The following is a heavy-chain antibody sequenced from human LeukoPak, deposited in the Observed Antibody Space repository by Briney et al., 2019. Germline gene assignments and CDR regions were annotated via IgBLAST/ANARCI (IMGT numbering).Heavy chain of an antibody. CDR2: IYYSGST. Sequence: SETLSLTCTVSGGSICSSTYYWGWIRQPPGKGLEWIGSIYYSGSTYYNPSLKSRVTISVDTSKNQFSLNLSSVTAADTAVYYGARHGYSTTKSFDYWGQGTLVTVSS. D-gene: IGHD6-13*01. V-gene: IGHV4-39*01. J-gene: IGHJ4*02. CDR3: ARHGYSTTKSFDY. CDR1: GGSICSSTYY.